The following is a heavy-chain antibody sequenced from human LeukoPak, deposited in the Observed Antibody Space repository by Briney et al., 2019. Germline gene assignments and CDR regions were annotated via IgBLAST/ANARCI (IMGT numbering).Heavy chain of an antibody. CDR1: GFSFSDFY. CDR2: ITDTDSTI. Sequence: GGSLRLSCAASGFSFSDFYMSWIRQAPGQGLEWVSYITDTDSTIYYADSVKGRFTTSRDDAKNSLYLQMNSLRAEDTAVYYCARDDRIQLWLSYCGGDCPSGYFDYWGQGTLVTVSS. D-gene: IGHD2-21*02. V-gene: IGHV3-11*04. CDR3: ARDDRIQLWLSYCGGDCPSGYFDY. J-gene: IGHJ4*02.